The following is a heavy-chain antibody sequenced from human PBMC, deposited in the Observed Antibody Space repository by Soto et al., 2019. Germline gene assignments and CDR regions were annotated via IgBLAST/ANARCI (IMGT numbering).Heavy chain of an antibody. CDR3: AHSPWTGTQAYFDY. J-gene: IGHJ4*02. V-gene: IGHV2-5*02. Sequence: QITLKESGPTLVKPTQTLTLTCTFSGLSLSTSGVGVGWIRQPPGKALEWLALIYWDDDQRYSPSLKSRLTITQDTAKKQVVLTMINMDPVDTATYYCAHSPWTGTQAYFDYWGQGTLVTVSS. CDR1: GLSLSTSGVG. CDR2: IYWDDDQ. D-gene: IGHD3-3*01.